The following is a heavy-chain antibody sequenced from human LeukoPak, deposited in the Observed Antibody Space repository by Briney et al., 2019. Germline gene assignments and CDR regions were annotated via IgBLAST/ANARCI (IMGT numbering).Heavy chain of an antibody. CDR1: GFTFSSHW. D-gene: IGHD3-3*01. CDR2: IKQDGSEK. V-gene: IGHV3-7*01. Sequence: GGSLRLSCAASGFTFSSHWMSWVRQAPGKGLEWVANIKQDGSEKFYVDSVKGRFTISRDNAKNSLYLQMNSLRAEDTAVYYCARGRYDFWSGYYTFDYWGQGTLVTVSS. CDR3: ARGRYDFWSGYYTFDY. J-gene: IGHJ4*02.